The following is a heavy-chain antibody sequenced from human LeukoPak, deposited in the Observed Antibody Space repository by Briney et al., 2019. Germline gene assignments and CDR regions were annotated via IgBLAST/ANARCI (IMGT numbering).Heavy chain of an antibody. CDR2: IYYSGST. J-gene: IGHJ4*02. CDR3: ARVREWELRPWYYFDY. CDR1: GGSISSGGYY. Sequence: PSQTLSLTCTVSGGSISSGGYYWSWIRQHPGKGLEWIGYIYYSGSTYYNPSLKSRVTISVDTSKNQFSLKLSSVTAADTAVYYCARVREWELRPWYYFDYWGQGTLVTVSS. D-gene: IGHD1-26*01. V-gene: IGHV4-31*03.